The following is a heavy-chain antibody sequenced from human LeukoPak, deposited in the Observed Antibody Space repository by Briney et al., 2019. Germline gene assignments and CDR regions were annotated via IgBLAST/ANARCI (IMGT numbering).Heavy chain of an antibody. J-gene: IGHJ4*02. D-gene: IGHD3-10*01. Sequence: GGSLSLSCAASGFTFSSYAMSWVRQAPGKGLEWVSAISGSGGSTYYADSVKGRFTISRDNSKNTLYLQMNSLRAEDTAVYYCAKPLLWFGELYYFDYWGQGTLVTVSS. V-gene: IGHV3-23*01. CDR2: ISGSGGST. CDR1: GFTFSSYA. CDR3: AKPLLWFGELYYFDY.